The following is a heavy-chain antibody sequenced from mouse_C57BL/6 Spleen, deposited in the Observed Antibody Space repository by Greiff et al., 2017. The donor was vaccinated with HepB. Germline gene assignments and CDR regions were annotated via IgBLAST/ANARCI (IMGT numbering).Heavy chain of an antibody. CDR1: GFTFSDYG. Sequence: EVQLVESGGGLVKPGGSLKLSCAASGFTFSDYGMTWVRQAPEKGLEWVAYISSGSSTIHYADTVKGRFTISRANAKNTQFLQLTSLRSEDTAMYYCARDDYDAMDYWGQGTTVTVSS. J-gene: IGHJ4*01. D-gene: IGHD2-4*01. CDR3: ARDDYDAMDY. CDR2: ISSGSSTI. V-gene: IGHV5-17*01.